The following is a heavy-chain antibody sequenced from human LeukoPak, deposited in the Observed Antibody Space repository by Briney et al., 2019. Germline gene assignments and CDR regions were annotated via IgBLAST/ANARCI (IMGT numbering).Heavy chain of an antibody. Sequence: SETLSLTCTVSGGSISSGGYYWSWIRQHPGKGLEWIGYIYYSGSTYYNPSLKSRVTISVDTSKNQFSLKLSSVTAADTAVYYCARTYGSYLDYFDYWGQGTLVTVSS. CDR2: IYYSGST. V-gene: IGHV4-31*03. CDR1: GGSISSGGYY. D-gene: IGHD1-26*01. J-gene: IGHJ4*02. CDR3: ARTYGSYLDYFDY.